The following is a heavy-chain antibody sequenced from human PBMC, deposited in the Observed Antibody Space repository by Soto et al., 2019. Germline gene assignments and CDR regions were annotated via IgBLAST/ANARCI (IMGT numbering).Heavy chain of an antibody. CDR2: ISGSGGST. Sequence: EVQLLESGGGLVQPGGSLRLSCAASGFTFSSYAMSWVRQAPGKGLELVSAISGSGGSTYYADSVKGRFTISRDNSKNTLYLQMNSLRAEDTAVYYCAKPLYSSGWYDDAFDIWGQGTMVTVSS. D-gene: IGHD6-19*01. CDR1: GFTFSSYA. V-gene: IGHV3-23*01. CDR3: AKPLYSSGWYDDAFDI. J-gene: IGHJ3*02.